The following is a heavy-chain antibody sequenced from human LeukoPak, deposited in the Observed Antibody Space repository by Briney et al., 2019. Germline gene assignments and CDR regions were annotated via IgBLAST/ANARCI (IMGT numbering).Heavy chain of an antibody. V-gene: IGHV1-2*02. CDR1: GYTFTGYY. Sequence: ASVKVSCKASGYTFTGYYMHWVRQAPGQGLEWMGWINPNSGGTNYAQKFQGRVTMTRDTSTSTVYMELSSLRSEDTAVYYCARESLSSKDYWGQGTLVTVSS. J-gene: IGHJ4*02. D-gene: IGHD2-2*01. CDR2: INPNSGGT. CDR3: ARESLSSKDY.